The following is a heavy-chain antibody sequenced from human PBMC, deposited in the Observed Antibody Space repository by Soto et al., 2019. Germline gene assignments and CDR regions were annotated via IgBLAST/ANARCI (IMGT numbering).Heavy chain of an antibody. J-gene: IGHJ5*01. CDR1: GGSFTSHNW. CDR3: ASRDAETRVDS. V-gene: IGHV4-4*02. D-gene: IGHD1-7*01. CDR2: IYRTGST. Sequence: TLSLTCAVSGGSFTSHNWLTWVRQPPGQGLERIGEIYRTGSTNYNPSLKSRVTISLDKSENQFSLKVTSLTDADTAVYYCASRDAETRVDSCGQGNSVTVPQ.